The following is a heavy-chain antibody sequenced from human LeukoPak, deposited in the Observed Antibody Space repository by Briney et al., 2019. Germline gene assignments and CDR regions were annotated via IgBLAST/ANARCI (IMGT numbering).Heavy chain of an antibody. CDR2: IAGSAART. Sequence: GGSLRLSCALSGLTFCRQCMTGVGQAPGKGLEWVSSIAGSAARTYYADSAKGRFTISRDNSKNTLYLHMNSLRAEDTAVYYCAKDRSSSGSWYFDYWGQGTLVTVSS. V-gene: IGHV3-23*01. CDR1: GLTFCRQC. CDR3: AKDRSSSGSWYFDY. D-gene: IGHD6-19*01. J-gene: IGHJ4*02.